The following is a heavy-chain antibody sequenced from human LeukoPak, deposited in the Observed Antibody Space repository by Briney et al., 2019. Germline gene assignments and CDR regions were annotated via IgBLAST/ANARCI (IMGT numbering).Heavy chain of an antibody. V-gene: IGHV4-59*01. CDR3: ASNYYDSSGYSRADAFDI. CDR1: GGSISSYY. CDR2: IYYSGST. D-gene: IGHD3-22*01. Sequence: SETLSLTCTVSGGSISSYYWSWIRQPPGKGLEWIGYIYYSGSTNYNPSLKSRVTISVDTSKNQFSLKLSSVTAADTAVYYCASNYYDSSGYSRADAFDIWGQGTMVTVSS. J-gene: IGHJ3*02.